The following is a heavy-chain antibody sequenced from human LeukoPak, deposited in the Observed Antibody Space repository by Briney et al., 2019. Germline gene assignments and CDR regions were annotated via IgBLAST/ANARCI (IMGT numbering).Heavy chain of an antibody. J-gene: IGHJ4*02. D-gene: IGHD3-16*01. V-gene: IGHV3-33*06. CDR3: AKGDSYDPFDH. CDR2: IWYDGSNQ. Sequence: PGGSLRLSCTASGFTFSSYGMHWVRQAPGKGLEWVAVIWYDGSNQQYADSVKGRFTISRDNSGNTVFLQMNSLRPEDTAVYYCAKGDSYDPFDHWGLGTLVTVSS. CDR1: GFTFSSYG.